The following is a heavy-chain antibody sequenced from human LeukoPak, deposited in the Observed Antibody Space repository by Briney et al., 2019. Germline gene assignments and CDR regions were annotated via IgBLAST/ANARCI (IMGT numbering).Heavy chain of an antibody. CDR2: IYYSGST. V-gene: IGHV4-39*07. D-gene: IGHD3-10*01. CDR3: AREEVLWFGESISGSFDP. Sequence: KSSETLSLTCTVSGGSISSSSYYWGWIRQPPGKGLEWIGSIYYSGSTYYNPSLKSRVTISVDTSKNQFSLKLSSVTAADTAVYYCAREEVLWFGESISGSFDPWGQGTLVTVSS. J-gene: IGHJ5*02. CDR1: GGSISSSSYY.